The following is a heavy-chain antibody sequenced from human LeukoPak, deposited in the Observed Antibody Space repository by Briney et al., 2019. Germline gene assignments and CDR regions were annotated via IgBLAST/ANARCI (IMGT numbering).Heavy chain of an antibody. V-gene: IGHV1-2*02. J-gene: IGHJ4*02. D-gene: IGHD1-14*01. CDR1: GYTFTGYY. Sequence: ASVKVSCKASGYTFTGYYMHWVRQAPGQGLEWMGWTNPNSGGTNYAQKFQGRVTMTRDTSISTAYMELSRLRSDDTAVYYCARVTPPTDVGVPSWSHFDYWGQGTLVTVSS. CDR3: ARVTPPTDVGVPSWSHFDY. CDR2: TNPNSGGT.